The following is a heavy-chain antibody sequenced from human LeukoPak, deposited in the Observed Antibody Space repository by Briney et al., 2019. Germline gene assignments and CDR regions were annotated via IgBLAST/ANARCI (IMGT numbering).Heavy chain of an antibody. CDR1: GFTFSSYA. J-gene: IGHJ4*02. CDR2: ISGSGGST. D-gene: IGHD3-22*01. V-gene: IGHV3-23*01. CDR3: AKLWRGYYDSRAQYYFDY. Sequence: HSGGSLRLSRAASGFTFSSYAMSWVRQAPGKGLEWVSAISGSGGSTYYADSVKGRFTISRDNSKNTLYLQMNSLRAEDTAVYYCAKLWRGYYDSRAQYYFDYWGQGTLVTVSS.